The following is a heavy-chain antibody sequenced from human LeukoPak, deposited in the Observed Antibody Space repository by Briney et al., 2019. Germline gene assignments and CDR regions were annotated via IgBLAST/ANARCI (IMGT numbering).Heavy chain of an antibody. J-gene: IGHJ6*02. Sequence: SVKVSCKASGGTFSSYAISWVRQAPGQGLEWVGGIIPIFGTANYAQKFQGRVTITADESTSTAYMELSSLRSEDTAVYYCARAPKSLQYYYGMDVWGQGTTVTVSS. CDR2: IIPIFGTA. CDR3: ARAPKSLQYYYGMDV. CDR1: GGTFSSYA. D-gene: IGHD3-10*01. V-gene: IGHV1-69*13.